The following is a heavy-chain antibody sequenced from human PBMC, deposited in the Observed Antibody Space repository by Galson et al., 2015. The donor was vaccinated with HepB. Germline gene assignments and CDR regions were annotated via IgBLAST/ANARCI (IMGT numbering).Heavy chain of an antibody. J-gene: IGHJ5*02. CDR1: GFTFSSYA. D-gene: IGHD2-2*01. Sequence: SLRLSCAASGFTFSSYAMHWVRQAPGKGLEWVAVISYDGSNKYYADSVKGRFTISRDNSKNTLYLQMNSLRAEDTAVYYCARESTIVVVPAARLGWFDPWGQGTLVTVSS. CDR2: ISYDGSNK. CDR3: ARESTIVVVPAARLGWFDP. V-gene: IGHV3-30-3*01.